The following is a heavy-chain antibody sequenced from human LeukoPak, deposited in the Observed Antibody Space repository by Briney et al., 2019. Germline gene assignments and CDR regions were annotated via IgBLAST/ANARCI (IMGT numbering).Heavy chain of an antibody. Sequence: GESLKISCKGSGYSFTNYWISSVRQMPGKGLEWMGRIDPSDSYTNYSPSFQGHVTISADKSISTAYLQWSSLKASDTAMYYCARQSSQKYSSGWYGGYFDYWGQGTLVTVSS. CDR2: IDPSDSYT. D-gene: IGHD6-19*01. CDR1: GYSFTNYW. CDR3: ARQSSQKYSSGWYGGYFDY. J-gene: IGHJ4*02. V-gene: IGHV5-10-1*01.